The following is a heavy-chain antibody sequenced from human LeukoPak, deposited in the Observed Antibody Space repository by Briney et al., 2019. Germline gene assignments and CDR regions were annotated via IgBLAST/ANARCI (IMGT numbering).Heavy chain of an antibody. Sequence: GGSLRLSCAASGFTFDDYAMHWVRQAPGKGLEWVSGISWNSGSIGYADSVKGRFTISRDNAKSSLSLQMNSLRAEDTALYYCARGRYDFPYYFDYWGQGTLVTVSS. D-gene: IGHD3-3*01. J-gene: IGHJ4*02. V-gene: IGHV3-9*01. CDR3: ARGRYDFPYYFDY. CDR2: ISWNSGSI. CDR1: GFTFDDYA.